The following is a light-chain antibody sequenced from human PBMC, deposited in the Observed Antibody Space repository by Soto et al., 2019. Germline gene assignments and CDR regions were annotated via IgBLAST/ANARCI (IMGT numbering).Light chain of an antibody. CDR3: SSHAGRNNYVL. J-gene: IGLJ2*01. V-gene: IGLV2-8*01. CDR2: EVN. Sequence: QSALTQPASVSGSPGQSITISCTGTSNDVGDYNFVSWYQHHPGTAPKLIIYEVNKRPSGVPDRFSGSRSGNTASLTVSGLQAEDEAAYYCSSHAGRNNYVLFGGGTQLTVL. CDR1: SNDVGDYNF.